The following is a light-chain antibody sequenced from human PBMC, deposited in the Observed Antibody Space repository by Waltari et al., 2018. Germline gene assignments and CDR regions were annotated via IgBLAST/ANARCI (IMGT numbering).Light chain of an antibody. V-gene: IGLV2-14*03. Sequence: QSALTQPASVSGSPGQSITISCTGTSSDVGGYNYVSWYQQHPGKAPKLMIFDVSHRPAGVSKRFSGSKAGNTASLTISGLQAEDEADYYCSSYISSSTLEVFGGGTRLTVL. CDR1: SSDVGGYNY. CDR2: DVS. CDR3: SSYISSSTLEV. J-gene: IGLJ3*02.